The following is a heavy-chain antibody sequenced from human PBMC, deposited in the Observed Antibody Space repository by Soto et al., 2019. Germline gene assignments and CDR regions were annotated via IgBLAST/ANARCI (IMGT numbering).Heavy chain of an antibody. CDR3: AKDPGKYYYDTSGMLPDDY. D-gene: IGHD3-22*01. CDR1: GFIFSDFG. J-gene: IGHJ4*02. CDR2: ISSDGSNT. Sequence: QVQLAESGGGVVQPGRSLRLSCAASGFIFSDFGMHWVRQAPGKGLDWLAIISSDGSNTLYADSVKGRFTISRDNSKNTLYLQMNSLRAEDTAVYHCAKDPGKYYYDTSGMLPDDYWGQGTLVTVSS. V-gene: IGHV3-30*18.